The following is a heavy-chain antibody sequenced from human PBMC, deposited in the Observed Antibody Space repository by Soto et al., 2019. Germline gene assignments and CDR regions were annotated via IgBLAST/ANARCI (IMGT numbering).Heavy chain of an antibody. CDR2: ISAYNGNT. CDR1: GYTFTSYG. CDR3: ARDLSHLRDSLVPNAFDI. D-gene: IGHD2-21*01. V-gene: IGHV1-18*01. Sequence: ASVRVSCKASGYTFTSYGISWVRQAPGQGLEWMGWISAYNGNTNYAQKLQGRVTMTTDTSTSTAYMELRSLRSDDTAVYYCARDLSHLRDSLVPNAFDIWGQGTMVTVSS. J-gene: IGHJ3*02.